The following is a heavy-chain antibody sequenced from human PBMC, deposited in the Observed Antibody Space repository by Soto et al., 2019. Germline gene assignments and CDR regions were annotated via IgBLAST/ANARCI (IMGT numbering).Heavy chain of an antibody. Sequence: EVQLVEPGGGLVQPGESLRLSCAVSGFTFSNYSINWVRQAPGKGLEWLSYISNNSSVKYYADSVKGRFTISRDSAKNSLYLQMNSLRDDDTAVYYCARDRDAYCSKGVCSGPYFDYWGRGTLVTVSS. D-gene: IGHD2-8*01. CDR2: ISNNSSVK. CDR3: ARDRDAYCSKGVCSGPYFDY. CDR1: GFTFSNYS. V-gene: IGHV3-48*02. J-gene: IGHJ4*02.